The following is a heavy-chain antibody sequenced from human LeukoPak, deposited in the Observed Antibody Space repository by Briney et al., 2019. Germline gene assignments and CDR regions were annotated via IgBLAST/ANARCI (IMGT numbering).Heavy chain of an antibody. J-gene: IGHJ4*02. CDR3: ARGLLFAGNSYFDS. V-gene: IGHV4-30-2*06. Sequence: PSETLSLTCTVSGGSINSNAYSWSWIRQSPGKGLEWIGYINHSGSTYQNPSLHNRVTISVDRSNNQFFLKLTSVTAADTAVYFCARGLLFAGNSYFDSWGQGTPVTVSS. CDR2: INHSGST. D-gene: IGHD4-23*01. CDR1: GGSINSNAYS.